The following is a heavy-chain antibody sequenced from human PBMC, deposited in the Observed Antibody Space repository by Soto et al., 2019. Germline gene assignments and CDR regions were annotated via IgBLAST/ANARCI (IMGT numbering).Heavy chain of an antibody. Sequence: QVQLVQSGAEVKKPGSSVKVSCKASGGTFSSYTISWVRQAPGQGLEWMGRIIPILGIANYAQKFQGRVKTTADTSTSTAYMELSSLRCENTAGSYCANDTSGFFFYWGQGTLVTVSS. V-gene: IGHV1-69*02. D-gene: IGHD3-22*01. CDR1: GGTFSSYT. J-gene: IGHJ4*02. CDR3: ANDTSGFFFY. CDR2: IIPILGIA.